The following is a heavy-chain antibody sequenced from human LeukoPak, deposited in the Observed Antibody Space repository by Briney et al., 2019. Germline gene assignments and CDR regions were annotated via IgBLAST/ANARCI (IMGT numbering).Heavy chain of an antibody. CDR3: ARDLVDTAMVQSPEMWFDP. D-gene: IGHD5-18*01. J-gene: IGHJ5*02. CDR1: GFTFSDYY. CDR2: ISSSGSTI. Sequence: GGSLRLSCAASGFTFSDYYMSWIRQAPGKGLEWVSYISSSGSTIYYADSVKGRFTISRDNAKNSLYLQMNSLRAEDTAVYYCARDLVDTAMVQSPEMWFDPWGQGTLVTVSS. V-gene: IGHV3-11*01.